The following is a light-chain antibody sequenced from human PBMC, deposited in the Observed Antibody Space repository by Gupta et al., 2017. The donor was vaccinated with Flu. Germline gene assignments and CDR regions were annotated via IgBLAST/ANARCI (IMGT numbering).Light chain of an antibody. Sequence: IVLTQYPDSLAVSLGERATINCKSSQSVLYSSNNKNYLTWYQQKPGTPPKLLIYWASTRESGVPDRFSGSGSGTDFTLTISSLQAEDVAVYYCQQYYTTPPTFGQGTKLEIK. CDR3: QQYYTTPPT. J-gene: IGKJ1*01. CDR1: QSVLYSSNNKNY. CDR2: WAS. V-gene: IGKV4-1*01.